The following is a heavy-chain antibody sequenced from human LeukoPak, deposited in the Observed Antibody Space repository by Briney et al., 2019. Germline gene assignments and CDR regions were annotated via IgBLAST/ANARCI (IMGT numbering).Heavy chain of an antibody. J-gene: IGHJ5*02. CDR1: GGSISSSSYY. CDR2: IFSSGST. D-gene: IGHD6-13*01. Sequence: PSETLSLTCSVSGGSISSSSYYWGWIRQPPGKGLEWIGSIFSSGSTYYNPSLKSRVTILVDTSKNQFSPKLNSVTAADTAVYYCARRFPIAPAFDPWGQGTLVTVSS. V-gene: IGHV4-39*01. CDR3: ARRFPIAPAFDP.